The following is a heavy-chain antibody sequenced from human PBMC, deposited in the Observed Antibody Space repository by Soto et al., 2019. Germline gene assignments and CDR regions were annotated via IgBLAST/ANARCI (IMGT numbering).Heavy chain of an antibody. CDR3: ARGGTKLRFFTGPPYYYGMDV. Sequence: QVQLQQWGAGLLKPSETLSLTCAVYGGSFSGYYWSWIRQPPGKGLEWIGEINHSGSTNYNPSLKSRVTISVDTSKNQFSLKLSSVTAADTAVYYCARGGTKLRFFTGPPYYYGMDVWGQGTTVTVSS. J-gene: IGHJ6*02. D-gene: IGHD3-3*01. V-gene: IGHV4-34*01. CDR1: GGSFSGYY. CDR2: INHSGST.